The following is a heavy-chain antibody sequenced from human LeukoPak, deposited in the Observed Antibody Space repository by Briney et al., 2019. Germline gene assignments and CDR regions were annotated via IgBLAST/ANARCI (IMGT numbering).Heavy chain of an antibody. J-gene: IGHJ4*02. D-gene: IGHD3-9*01. CDR2: ISSSSSYI. Sequence: PGGSLRLSCAASGFTFSSYGMSWVRQAPGKGLEWVSSISSSSSYIYYADSVKGRFTISRDNAKNSLYLQMNSLRAEDTAVYYCARAHYDILPGYYSRYSYWGQGTLVTVSS. V-gene: IGHV3-21*01. CDR3: ARAHYDILPGYYSRYSY. CDR1: GFTFSSYG.